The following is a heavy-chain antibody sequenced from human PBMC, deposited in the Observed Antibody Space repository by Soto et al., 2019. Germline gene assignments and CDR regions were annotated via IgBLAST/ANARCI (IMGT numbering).Heavy chain of an antibody. Sequence: PGGSLRLSCAASGVTVSSQYMGWVRQAPGKGLEWVSVIWSAGLIYYADSVRGRFTISRDISKNILYLEMTSLRADDTAVYYCATSPRDFYFDSWGQGILVTVSS. CDR1: GVTVSSQY. CDR2: IWSAGLI. D-gene: IGHD3-3*01. J-gene: IGHJ4*02. V-gene: IGHV3-53*01. CDR3: ATSPRDFYFDS.